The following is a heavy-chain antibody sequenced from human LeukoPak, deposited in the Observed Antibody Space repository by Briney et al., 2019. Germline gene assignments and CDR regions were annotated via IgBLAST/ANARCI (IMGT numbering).Heavy chain of an antibody. D-gene: IGHD6-19*01. V-gene: IGHV3-21*01. CDR1: GFTFSSYS. Sequence: GRSLRLSCAASGFTFSSYSMNWVRQAPGKGLEWVSSISSSSSYIYYADSVKGRFTISRDNAKNSLYLQMNSLRAEDTAVYYCARIPQVAGGYWGQGTLVTVSS. CDR3: ARIPQVAGGY. J-gene: IGHJ4*02. CDR2: ISSSSSYI.